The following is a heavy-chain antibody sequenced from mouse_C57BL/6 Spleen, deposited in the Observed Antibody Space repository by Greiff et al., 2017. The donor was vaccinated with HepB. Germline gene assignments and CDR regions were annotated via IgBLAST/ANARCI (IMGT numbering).Heavy chain of an antibody. CDR3: AQIITTVVARGDY. CDR2: IYPRSGNT. J-gene: IGHJ2*01. Sequence: QVHVKQSGAELARPGASVKLSCKASGYTFTSYGISWVKQRTGQGLEWIGEIYPRSGNTYYNEKFKGKATLTADKSSSTAYMELRSLTSEDSAVYFCAQIITTVVARGDYWGQGTTLTVSS. CDR1: GYTFTSYG. D-gene: IGHD1-1*01. V-gene: IGHV1-81*01.